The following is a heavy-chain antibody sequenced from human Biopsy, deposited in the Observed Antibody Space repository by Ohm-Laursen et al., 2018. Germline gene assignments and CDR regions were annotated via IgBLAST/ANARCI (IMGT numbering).Heavy chain of an antibody. CDR3: ARDRGYYSDRTVPGYFDL. D-gene: IGHD3-22*01. CDR1: GDSISSYY. J-gene: IGHJ2*01. Sequence: GTLSLTCTVSGDSISSYYWSWIRQPPGKGLEWIGYVYYTGSTDYNPSPQSRVTISVDTSKNHFSLRLRSVTPADTAIYYCARDRGYYSDRTVPGYFDLWGRGTLVTVSS. V-gene: IGHV4-59*01. CDR2: VYYTGST.